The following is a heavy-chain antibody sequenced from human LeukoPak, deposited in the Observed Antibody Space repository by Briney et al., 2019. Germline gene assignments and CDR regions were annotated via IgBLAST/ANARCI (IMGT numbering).Heavy chain of an antibody. CDR2: IIPIFGTA. D-gene: IGHD1-26*01. J-gene: IGHJ4*02. CDR1: GGTFSSYA. CDR3: ARVRELLHFDY. V-gene: IGHV1-69*13. Sequence: GASVEVSCKASGGTFSSYAISWVRRAPGQGLEWMGGIIPIFGTANYAQKFQGRVTITADESTSTAYMELSSLRSEDTAVYYCARVRELLHFDYWGQGTLVTVSS.